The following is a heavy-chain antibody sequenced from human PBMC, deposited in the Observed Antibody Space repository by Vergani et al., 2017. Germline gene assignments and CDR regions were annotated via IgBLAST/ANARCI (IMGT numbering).Heavy chain of an antibody. Sequence: QVQLVQSGAEVKKPGASVKVSCKASGYTFTSYGISWVRQAPGQGLEWMGWISAYNGNTNYAQKLQGRVTMTTDTSTSTAYMELRSLRSDDTAVYYCARVPEGDDYSNVLGYYYYMDVGGKGTTVTVSS. J-gene: IGHJ6*03. CDR2: ISAYNGNT. V-gene: IGHV1-18*04. D-gene: IGHD4-11*01. CDR3: ARVPEGDDYSNVLGYYYYMDV. CDR1: GYTFTSYG.